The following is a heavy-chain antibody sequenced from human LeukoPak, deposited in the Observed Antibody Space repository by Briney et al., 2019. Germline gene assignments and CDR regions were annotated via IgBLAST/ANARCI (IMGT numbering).Heavy chain of an antibody. D-gene: IGHD2-2*01. V-gene: IGHV3-23*01. CDR3: AKQGLVGYCSSTSCLENWFDP. CDR2: ISGSGGST. CDR1: GFTFSSYA. J-gene: IGHJ5*02. Sequence: GGSLRLSCAASGFTFSSYAMTWVRQAPGKGLEWVSAISGSGGSTYYADSVKGRFTISRDNSKNTLYLQMNSLRAEDTAVYYCAKQGLVGYCSSTSCLENWFDPWGQGTLVTVSS.